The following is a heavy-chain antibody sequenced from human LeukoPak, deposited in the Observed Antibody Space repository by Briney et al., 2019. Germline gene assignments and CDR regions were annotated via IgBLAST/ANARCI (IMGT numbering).Heavy chain of an antibody. CDR1: GFTFSSYA. CDR3: VKGSRAQGYYFDF. D-gene: IGHD3-10*01. J-gene: IGHJ4*02. V-gene: IGHV3-23*01. Sequence: SGGSLRLSCAASGFTFSSYAMSWVRQAPGKGLEWVSAISGSGGSTYYADSVKGRFTISRDNSKNTLYLQMNSLRAEDTAAYYCVKGSRAQGYYFDFWGQGTLVTVSS. CDR2: ISGSGGST.